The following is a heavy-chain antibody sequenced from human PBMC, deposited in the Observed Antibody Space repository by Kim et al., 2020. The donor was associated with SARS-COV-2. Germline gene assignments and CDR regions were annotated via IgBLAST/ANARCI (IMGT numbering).Heavy chain of an antibody. J-gene: IGHJ4*02. Sequence: SVKVSCKASGGTFNSYAISWVRQAPGQGLEWIGGIIPLFGATNYAQNFQGRVTITADESTSTAYMEVSSLRSEDTAVYYCARANHPSFYDFWSGFDYWGQGTLVTVS. V-gene: IGHV1-69*13. CDR1: GGTFNSYA. D-gene: IGHD3-3*01. CDR3: ARANHPSFYDFWSGFDY. CDR2: IIPLFGAT.